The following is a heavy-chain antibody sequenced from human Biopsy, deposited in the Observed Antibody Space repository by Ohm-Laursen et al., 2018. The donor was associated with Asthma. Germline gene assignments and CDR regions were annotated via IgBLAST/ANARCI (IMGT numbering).Heavy chain of an antibody. Sequence: SLRLSCSASGFNFHNYVMHWVRQAPGKGLEWVAVGGSYYDGGLKYYADSVNGRFTVSRDDSKNTLYLQMNSLRPDDTAVYYCARDVMEWYLPAFDFWGQGTLVTASS. CDR3: ARDVMEWYLPAFDF. V-gene: IGHV3-30-3*01. J-gene: IGHJ4*02. CDR1: GFNFHNYV. D-gene: IGHD3-3*01. CDR2: GGSYYDGGLK.